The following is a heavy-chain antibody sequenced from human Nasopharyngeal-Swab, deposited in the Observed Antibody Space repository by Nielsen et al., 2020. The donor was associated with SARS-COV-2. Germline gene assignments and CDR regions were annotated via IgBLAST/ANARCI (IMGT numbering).Heavy chain of an antibody. CDR2: ISYDGSNK. D-gene: IGHD4-17*01. Sequence: GASLQISCAASGFTFSSYGMHWVRQAPGKGLEWVAVISYDGSNKYYADSVKGRFTISRDNSKNTLYLQMNSLRAEDTAVYYCARNYYGDYPGDIWGQGTMVTVSS. J-gene: IGHJ3*02. CDR1: GFTFSSYG. CDR3: ARNYYGDYPGDI. V-gene: IGHV3-30*03.